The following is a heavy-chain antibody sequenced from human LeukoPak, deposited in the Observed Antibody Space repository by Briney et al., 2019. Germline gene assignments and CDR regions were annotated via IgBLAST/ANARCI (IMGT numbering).Heavy chain of an antibody. J-gene: IGHJ6*03. CDR1: GFTFSSYG. D-gene: IGHD6-13*01. Sequence: PGGSLRLSCAASGFTFSSYGMHWVRQAPGKGLEWVAFIRYDGSNKYYADSVKGRFTISRDNTKNTLYLQMNSLRAEDTAVYYCARDRLAAAGGYMDVWGKGTTVTVSS. CDR3: ARDRLAAAGGYMDV. V-gene: IGHV3-30*02. CDR2: IRYDGSNK.